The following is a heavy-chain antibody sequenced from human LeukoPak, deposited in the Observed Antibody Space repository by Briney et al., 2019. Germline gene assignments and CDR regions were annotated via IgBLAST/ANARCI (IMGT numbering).Heavy chain of an antibody. CDR3: ARQVVVAATRDYYYYMDV. CDR2: INHSGST. CDR1: GGSFSGYY. V-gene: IGHV4-34*01. Sequence: PSETLSLTCAVYGGSFSGYYWSWIRQPPGKGLEWIGEINHSGSTNYNPSLKSRVTISIDTSGTQFSLKLSSVTAADTAVYYCARQVVVAATRDYYYYMDVWGKGTTVTVSS. D-gene: IGHD2-15*01. J-gene: IGHJ6*03.